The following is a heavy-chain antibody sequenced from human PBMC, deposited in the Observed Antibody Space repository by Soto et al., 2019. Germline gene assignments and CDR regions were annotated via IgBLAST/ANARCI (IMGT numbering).Heavy chain of an antibody. J-gene: IGHJ4*02. V-gene: IGHV1-69*01. CDR3: ARGTYCGSNCFFAREY. CDR2: INPMSRTA. Sequence: VQLVQSGAEVKKPGSSVKVSCKASGDTSTTYVTSWVRQAPVQGPEWIGGINPMSRTAKYSEKYNGRVTITADESTRTAYLDLTSLRFEDTAVYFCARGTYCGSNCFFAREYWGQGTLVSVSS. CDR1: GDTSTTYV. D-gene: IGHD2-21*01.